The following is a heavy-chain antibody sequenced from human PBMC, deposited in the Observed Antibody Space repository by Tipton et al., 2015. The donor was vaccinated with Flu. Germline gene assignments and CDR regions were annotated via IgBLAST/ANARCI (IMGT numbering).Heavy chain of an antibody. J-gene: IGHJ6*02. Sequence: TLSLTCTVSGGSVSSGSYYWSWIRQPPGKGLEWIGYIYYSGSTNYNPSLKSRVTISVDTSKNQFSLKLSSVTAADTAVYYCARGQVSPHLTYGMDVCGQGTTVTVSS. CDR3: ARGQVSPHLTYGMDV. D-gene: IGHD2-21*01. CDR1: GGSVSSGSYY. V-gene: IGHV4-61*01. CDR2: IYYSGST.